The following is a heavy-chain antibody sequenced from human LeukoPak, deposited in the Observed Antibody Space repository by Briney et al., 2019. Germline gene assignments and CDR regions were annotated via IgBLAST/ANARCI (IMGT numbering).Heavy chain of an antibody. CDR2: IGGSGRFT. D-gene: IGHD2-15*01. J-gene: IGHJ4*02. CDR3: ARRYCGAGICYYFDY. CDR1: GFTFSNAW. V-gene: IGHV3-23*01. Sequence: GGSLRLSCAASGFTFSNAWMSWVRQAPGKGLEWVSLIGGSGRFTSYADSVKGRFTISSDNSKNTLFLQMDSLRVEDTAVYYCARRYCGAGICYYFDYWGQGSLVTVSS.